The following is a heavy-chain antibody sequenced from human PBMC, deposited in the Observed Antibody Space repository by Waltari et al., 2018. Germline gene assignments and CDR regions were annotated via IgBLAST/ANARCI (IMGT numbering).Heavy chain of an antibody. J-gene: IGHJ4*02. Sequence: QVQLVQSGAEVTKPGASVKVSCKASGYNFTVYYMHWVRQAPGQGLEWMGWINPSSGGRNNARWCQVGASMTRYTYISTATMGLSRLRADDPSVYYGARASTPDIVVVPSAIGYGGQGTLVTVSS. V-gene: IGHV1-2*02. CDR3: ARASTPDIVVVPSAIGY. D-gene: IGHD2-2*01. CDR1: GYNFTVYY. CDR2: INPSSGGR.